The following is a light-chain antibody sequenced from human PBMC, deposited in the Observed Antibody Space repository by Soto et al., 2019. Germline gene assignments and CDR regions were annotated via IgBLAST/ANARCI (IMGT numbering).Light chain of an antibody. Sequence: EIVLTQSPATLSLSPGERATLSCRASQSISRYLAWYQQKPGQAPRLLIYDASNRATGIPVRFSGSGSGTDFTLTISSLEPEDFAVYYCQQRSNWITFGQGTRLEI. J-gene: IGKJ5*01. CDR3: QQRSNWIT. V-gene: IGKV3-11*01. CDR2: DAS. CDR1: QSISRY.